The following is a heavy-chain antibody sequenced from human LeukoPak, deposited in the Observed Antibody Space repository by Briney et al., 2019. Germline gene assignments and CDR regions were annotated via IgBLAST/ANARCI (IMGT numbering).Heavy chain of an antibody. J-gene: IGHJ4*02. CDR1: GYTFSDYY. D-gene: IGHD6-19*01. Sequence: ASVKVSCKASGYTFSDYYMHWVRQAPGQGLEWMGWINPNSGGTNYAQKFQGRVTMTRDTSISTAYMELSRLRSDDTAVYYCARSIAVAGQGVDYWGQGTLVTVSS. CDR2: INPNSGGT. V-gene: IGHV1-2*02. CDR3: ARSIAVAGQGVDY.